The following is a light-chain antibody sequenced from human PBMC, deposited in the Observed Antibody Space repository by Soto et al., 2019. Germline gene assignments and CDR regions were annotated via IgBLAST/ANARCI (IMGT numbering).Light chain of an antibody. Sequence: DIQLTQSPSFLSASIRDRVTITCRASQDISNYLAWYQQKPSKPPKLLIYAASTLQNGVPSRFSGSGSGTEFTLTTTSLQPEDFATYYCQQLNNYPRTFGQGTKLEI. V-gene: IGKV1-9*01. CDR1: QDISNY. CDR3: QQLNNYPRT. J-gene: IGKJ2*01. CDR2: AAS.